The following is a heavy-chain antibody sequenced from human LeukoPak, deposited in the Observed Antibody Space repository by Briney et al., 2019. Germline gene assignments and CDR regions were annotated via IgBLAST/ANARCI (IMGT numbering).Heavy chain of an antibody. CDR3: ARDIGSTSLHYYYYMDV. J-gene: IGHJ6*03. CDR2: IYTSGST. D-gene: IGHD2-2*01. V-gene: IGHV4-4*07. CDR1: GGSISSYY. Sequence: SGTLSLTCTVSGGSISSYYWSWIRQPAGKGLEWIGRIYTSGSTNYNPSLKSRVTISVDKSKNQFSLKLSSVTAADTAVYYCARDIGSTSLHYYYYMDVWGKGTTVTVSS.